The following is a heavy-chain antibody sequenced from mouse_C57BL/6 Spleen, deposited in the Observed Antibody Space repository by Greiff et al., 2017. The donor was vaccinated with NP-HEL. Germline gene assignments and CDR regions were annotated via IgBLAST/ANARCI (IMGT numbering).Heavy chain of an antibody. Sequence: EVKVEESGGGLVKPGGSLKLSCAASGFTFSSYAMSWVRQTPEKRLEWVATISDGGSYTYYPDNVKGRFTISRDNAKNNLYLQMSHLKSEDTAMYYCARDYSNYGAMDYWGQGTSVTVSS. CDR2: ISDGGSYT. V-gene: IGHV5-4*01. D-gene: IGHD2-5*01. CDR1: GFTFSSYA. J-gene: IGHJ4*01. CDR3: ARDYSNYGAMDY.